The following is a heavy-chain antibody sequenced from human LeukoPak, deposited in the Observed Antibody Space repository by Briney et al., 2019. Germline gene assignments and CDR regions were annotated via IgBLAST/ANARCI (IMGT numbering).Heavy chain of an antibody. Sequence: GESLKISCKGSGYSFTSYWIGWVRQMPGKGLEWMGIIYPGDSDTRYSPSFQGQVTISADKSISTAYLQWSSLKASDTAMYYCARRGFGAAAGAVNFDYWGQGTLVTVSS. D-gene: IGHD6-13*01. J-gene: IGHJ4*02. CDR1: GYSFTSYW. CDR2: IYPGDSDT. V-gene: IGHV5-51*01. CDR3: ARRGFGAAAGAVNFDY.